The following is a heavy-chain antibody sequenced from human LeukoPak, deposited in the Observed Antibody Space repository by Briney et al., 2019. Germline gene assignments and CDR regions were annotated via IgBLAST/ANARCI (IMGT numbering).Heavy chain of an antibody. CDR3: ARRFWSGYGFDP. CDR1: GFTFSSYS. V-gene: IGHV3-21*01. J-gene: IGHJ5*02. D-gene: IGHD3-3*01. CDR2: ISSSSSYI. Sequence: GGSLRLSCAASGFTFSSYSMNWVRQAPGKGLEWVSSISSSSSYIYYADSVKGRFTISRDNAKNSLYLQMNSLRAEDTAVYYCARRFWSGYGFDPWGQGTLVTVSS.